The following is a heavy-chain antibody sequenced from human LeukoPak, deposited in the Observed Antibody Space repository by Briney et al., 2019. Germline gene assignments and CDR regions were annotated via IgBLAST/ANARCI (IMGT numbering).Heavy chain of an antibody. CDR2: ISGGGGST. V-gene: IGHV3-23*01. J-gene: IGHJ4*02. Sequence: PGGSLRLSCAASGFTFSSFAMSWVRQAPGKGLEWVSSISGGGGSTYYADSVKGRFTISRDNSKNTLYLQMNSLRAEDTAVYYCAKPGYNWNQYYFDYWGQGTLVTVSS. CDR1: GFTFSSFA. D-gene: IGHD1-20*01. CDR3: AKPGYNWNQYYFDY.